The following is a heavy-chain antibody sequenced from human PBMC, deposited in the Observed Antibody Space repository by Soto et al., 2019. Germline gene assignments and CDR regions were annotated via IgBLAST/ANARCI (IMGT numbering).Heavy chain of an antibody. D-gene: IGHD3-3*01. V-gene: IGHV3-7*03. CDR3: ARDVGPVTIFGEALSGYFDF. Sequence: VGSLRLSCAVSGFSFGNYWMSWVRQAPGKGLEWLASIKEDGGERYYLDSVKGRFTISRDNAKDSLSLQMNSLRGEDTAFYYCARDVGPVTIFGEALSGYFDFWGQGTLVTVSS. CDR1: GFSFGNYW. J-gene: IGHJ4*02. CDR2: IKEDGGER.